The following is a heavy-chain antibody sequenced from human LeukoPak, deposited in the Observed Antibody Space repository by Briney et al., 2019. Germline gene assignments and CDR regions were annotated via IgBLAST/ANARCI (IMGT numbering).Heavy chain of an antibody. J-gene: IGHJ3*02. CDR2: ISGSGGST. CDR3: AKVSRITMVRGLVDI. CDR1: GFTFSSYS. V-gene: IGHV3-23*01. Sequence: GGSLRLSCAASGFTFSSYSMSWVRQAPGKGLEWVSAISGSGGSTYYADSVKGRFTISRDNSKNTLYLQMNSLRAEDTAVYYCAKVSRITMVRGLVDIWGQGTMVTVSS. D-gene: IGHD3-10*01.